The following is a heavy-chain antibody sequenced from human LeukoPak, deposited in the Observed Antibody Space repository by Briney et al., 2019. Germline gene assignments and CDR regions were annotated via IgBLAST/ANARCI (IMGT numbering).Heavy chain of an antibody. J-gene: IGHJ4*02. Sequence: SVKVSCKASGGTFSSYAISWVRQAPGQGLEWMGRIIPILGIANYARKFQGRVTITADKSTSTAYMELSSLRSEDTAVYYCASSGYGSGLRTQSDYWGQGTLVTVSS. CDR2: IIPILGIA. V-gene: IGHV1-69*04. CDR1: GGTFSSYA. CDR3: ASSGYGSGLRTQSDY. D-gene: IGHD3-10*01.